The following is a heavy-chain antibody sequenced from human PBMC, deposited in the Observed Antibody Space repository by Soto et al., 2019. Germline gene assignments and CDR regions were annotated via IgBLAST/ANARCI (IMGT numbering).Heavy chain of an antibody. J-gene: IGHJ4*02. V-gene: IGHV4-61*01. Sequence: SETLSLTCTVSGGSVSSGSYYWSWIRQPPGKGLEWIGYIYYSGGTNYNPSLKSRVTISVDTSKNQFSLKLSSVTAADTAVYSCAIAPNLYYFDFWGQGTLVTVSS. CDR1: GGSVSSGSYY. D-gene: IGHD2-8*01. CDR3: AIAPNLYYFDF. CDR2: IYYSGGT.